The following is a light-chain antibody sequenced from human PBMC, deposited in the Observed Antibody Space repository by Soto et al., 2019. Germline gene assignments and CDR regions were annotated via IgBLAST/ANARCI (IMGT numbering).Light chain of an antibody. J-gene: IGKJ2*01. Sequence: AIRMTQSPSSLSASTGDRVTITCRASQGISSYLAWYQQKPGKAPKLLIYAASTLQSGVPSRFSGSGSGTDLTLTISCLQSEDFATYYCQQYYSYLMYTFGQGTKLEIK. CDR2: AAS. V-gene: IGKV1-8*01. CDR3: QQYYSYLMYT. CDR1: QGISSY.